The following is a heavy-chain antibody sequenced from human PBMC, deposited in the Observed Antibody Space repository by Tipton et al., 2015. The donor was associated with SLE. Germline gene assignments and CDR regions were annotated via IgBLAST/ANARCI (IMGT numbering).Heavy chain of an antibody. CDR3: ATYVAIAAADIDY. J-gene: IGHJ4*02. D-gene: IGHD6-13*01. CDR2: IFHSGAT. Sequence: TLSLTCAVSGYSISSGYYRGWIRQSPGKGLEWIGNIFHSGATYYNPSLKSRVTISVDTSKNQFSLNLNSVTAADTAVYFCATYVAIAAADIDYWGQGMLVTVSS. CDR1: GYSISSGYY. V-gene: IGHV4-38-2*01.